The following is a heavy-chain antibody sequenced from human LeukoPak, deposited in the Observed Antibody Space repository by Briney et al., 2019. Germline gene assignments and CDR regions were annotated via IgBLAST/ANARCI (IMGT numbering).Heavy chain of an antibody. Sequence: ASVKVSCKASGYTFTIYYMHWVRQAPGQGLEWMGIINPSGGSTSYAQKFQGRVTMTRDTSMSTAYMELSRLRSDDTAVYYCAGEDNSSGYRPFDIWGQGTMVTVPS. CDR2: INPSGGST. D-gene: IGHD3-22*01. J-gene: IGHJ3*02. CDR3: AGEDNSSGYRPFDI. V-gene: IGHV1-46*01. CDR1: GYTFTIYY.